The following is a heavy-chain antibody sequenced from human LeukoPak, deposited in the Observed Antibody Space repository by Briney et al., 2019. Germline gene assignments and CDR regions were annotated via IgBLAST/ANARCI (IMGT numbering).Heavy chain of an antibody. V-gene: IGHV3-30*04. CDR1: GFTFSSYA. CDR2: ISYDGSNK. Sequence: PGGSLRLSCAASGFTFSSYAMHWVRQAPGKGLEWVAVISYDGSNKYYADSVKGRFTISRDNSKNMLYLQMNSLRAEDTAVYYCARDRIVVVVAASYYFDYWGQGTLVTVSS. D-gene: IGHD2-15*01. J-gene: IGHJ4*02. CDR3: ARDRIVVVVAASYYFDY.